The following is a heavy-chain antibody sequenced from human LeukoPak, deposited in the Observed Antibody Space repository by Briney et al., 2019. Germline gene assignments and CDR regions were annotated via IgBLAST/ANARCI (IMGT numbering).Heavy chain of an antibody. Sequence: GGSLRLSCAASGFTFSSYTMSWVRQAPGKGLEWVSTITTSDGNTNYADSVLGRFTVSRDNSKNTLYLQMNSLRAEDTAVYYCVATRVCGGVLLRPNCLYFENWGQGTLVSVSS. D-gene: IGHD3-10*01. J-gene: IGHJ4*02. CDR3: VATRVCGGVLLRPNCLYFEN. CDR1: GFTFSSYT. V-gene: IGHV3-23*01. CDR2: ITTSDGNT.